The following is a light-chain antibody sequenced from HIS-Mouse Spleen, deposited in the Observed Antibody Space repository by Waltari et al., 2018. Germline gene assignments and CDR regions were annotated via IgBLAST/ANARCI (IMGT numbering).Light chain of an antibody. Sequence: SYELTQPPSVSVSPGQTASITCSGDKLGDKSACWYQQKPGQSPVLVIYQDRKRPSGIPERFSGSNSGNTATLTISGTQAMDEADYYCQAWDSSTAYVVFGGGTKLTVL. CDR1: KLGDKS. J-gene: IGLJ2*01. V-gene: IGLV3-1*01. CDR3: QAWDSSTAYVV. CDR2: QDR.